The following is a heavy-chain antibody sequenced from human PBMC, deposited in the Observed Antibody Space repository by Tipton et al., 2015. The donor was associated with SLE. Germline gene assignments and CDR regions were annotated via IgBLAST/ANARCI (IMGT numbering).Heavy chain of an antibody. V-gene: IGHV4-31*11. CDR3: ARDRGGDAFDI. Sequence: TLSLTCAVSGGSISSAGYYWSWIRQHPGKGLEWIGYIYYSGSTYYNPSLRSRVTISVDTSKNQFSLRLSSVTAADTAVYFCARDRGGDAFDIWGQGTMVTVSS. CDR1: GGSISSAGYY. CDR2: IYYSGST. J-gene: IGHJ3*02. D-gene: IGHD3-10*01.